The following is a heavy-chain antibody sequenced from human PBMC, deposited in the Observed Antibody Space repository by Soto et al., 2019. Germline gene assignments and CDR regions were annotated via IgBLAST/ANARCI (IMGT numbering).Heavy chain of an antibody. CDR1: GGSISSGGYY. J-gene: IGHJ5*02. Sequence: PSETLSLTCTVSGGSISSGGYYWSWIRQHPGKGLEWIGYIYYSGSTYYNPSLKSRVTISVDTSKNQFSLKLSSVTAADTAVYYCARGDCSSTSCYNPDWFDPWGQGTLVTVSS. CDR3: ARGDCSSTSCYNPDWFDP. CDR2: IYYSGST. D-gene: IGHD2-2*01. V-gene: IGHV4-31*03.